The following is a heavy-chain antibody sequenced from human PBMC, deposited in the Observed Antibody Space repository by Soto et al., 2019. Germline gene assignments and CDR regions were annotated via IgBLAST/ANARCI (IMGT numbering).Heavy chain of an antibody. CDR1: GFTFSNHG. CDR3: GRESSRGRRDRIYN. Sequence: PGESLKISCAASGFTFSNHGMHWVRQAPGKGLEWVTVIRYDGTNTFYADSVKGRFTISRDISENTVFLQMNSLRAEDTAVYYCGRESSRGRRDRIYNWGQGTLVPVSS. J-gene: IGHJ4*02. V-gene: IGHV3-33*01. CDR2: IRYDGTNT. D-gene: IGHD6-19*01.